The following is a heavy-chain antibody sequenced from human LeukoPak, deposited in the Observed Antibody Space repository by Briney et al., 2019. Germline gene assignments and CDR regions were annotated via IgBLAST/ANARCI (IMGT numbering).Heavy chain of an antibody. J-gene: IGHJ4*02. Sequence: SGGSLRLSCAASGFTFSSYAMHWVRQAPGKGLEWVAVISYDGSNKYYADSVKGRFTISRDNSKNTLYLQMNSLRAEDTAVYYCARDLGPVATAGTEFDYWGQGTLVTVSS. V-gene: IGHV3-30*04. CDR2: ISYDGSNK. D-gene: IGHD6-13*01. CDR3: ARDLGPVATAGTEFDY. CDR1: GFTFSSYA.